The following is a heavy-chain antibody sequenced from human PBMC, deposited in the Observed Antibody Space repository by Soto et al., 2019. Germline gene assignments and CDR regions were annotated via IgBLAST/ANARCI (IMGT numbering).Heavy chain of an antibody. CDR3: ARGGHVTVVVAAFDF. Sequence: QVQLVQSGAEVKKPGASVKVSCRASGYSFTSYYIHWVRQAPGQGLEWMGMINPAGDYATYAQEFLGRVTMASDSSTSTLYLELTSLTSDDTALYYCARGGHVTVVVAAFDFWSQGTPVTVSS. J-gene: IGHJ4*02. CDR1: GYSFTSYY. V-gene: IGHV1-46*01. D-gene: IGHD2-15*01. CDR2: INPAGDYA.